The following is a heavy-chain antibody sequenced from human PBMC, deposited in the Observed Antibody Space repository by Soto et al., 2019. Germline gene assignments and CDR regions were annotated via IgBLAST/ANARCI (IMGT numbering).Heavy chain of an antibody. V-gene: IGHV4-30-2*01. CDR3: ARDRAQPWDLTGYYYYYYGMDV. D-gene: IGHD3-9*01. CDR1: GGSISSGGYS. Sequence: SETLSLTCAVSGGSISSGGYSWSWIRQPPGKGLEWIGYIYYSGSTYYNPSLKSRVTISVDTSKNQFSLKLSSVTSADTAVYYCARDRAQPWDLTGYYYYYYGMDVWGQGTTVTVSS. J-gene: IGHJ6*02. CDR2: IYYSGST.